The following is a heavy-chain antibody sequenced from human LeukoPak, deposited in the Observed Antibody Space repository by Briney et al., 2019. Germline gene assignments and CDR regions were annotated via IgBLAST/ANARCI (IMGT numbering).Heavy chain of an antibody. D-gene: IGHD3-3*01. J-gene: IGHJ3*01. Sequence: GGSLRLSCAASGFTFSSYWMSWVRQAPGKGLEWVANIKPDGSEKYCIDSVKGRFTVSRDNAKNSLYLQMNSLRAGDTAVYYCARGDFWSGDYTDAFDVWGQGTMVTVSS. CDR1: GFTFSSYW. CDR3: ARGDFWSGDYTDAFDV. CDR2: IKPDGSEK. V-gene: IGHV3-7*04.